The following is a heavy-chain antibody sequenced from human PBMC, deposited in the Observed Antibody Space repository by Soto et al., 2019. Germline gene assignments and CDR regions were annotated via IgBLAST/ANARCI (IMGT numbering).Heavy chain of an antibody. D-gene: IGHD2-15*01. Sequence: EVQLLESGGGLVQPGGSLRLSCTASGFNFSDHAMTWVRQAPGKGLEWLSGISGGGTGAYYADSVKGRFTVSRDNSNNTVFLQMDSLRVDDTAVYYCAIDLWWHTQWGQGTLVTVSS. V-gene: IGHV3-23*01. CDR1: GFNFSDHA. CDR2: ISGGGTGA. CDR3: AIDLWWHTQ. J-gene: IGHJ4*02.